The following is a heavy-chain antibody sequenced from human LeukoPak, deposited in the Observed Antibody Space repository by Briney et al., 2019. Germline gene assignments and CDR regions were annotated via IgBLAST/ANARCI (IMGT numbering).Heavy chain of an antibody. CDR1: VGSFSGYY. CDR2: INHSGST. Sequence: SETLSLTCAVYVGSFSGYYWGWIRQPPGKGLEWIGEINHSGSTNYNPSLKSRVTIPEDTSKKQFSLKLSSVTAADTAVYYCARGPQTYYDILTGLSFWGQGTLVTVSS. CDR3: ARGPQTYYDILTGLSF. V-gene: IGHV4-34*01. J-gene: IGHJ4*02. D-gene: IGHD3-9*01.